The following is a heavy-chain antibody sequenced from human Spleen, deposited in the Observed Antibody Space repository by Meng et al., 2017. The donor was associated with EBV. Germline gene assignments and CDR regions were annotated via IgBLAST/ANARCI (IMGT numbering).Heavy chain of an antibody. Sequence: EVQLLEFVGDLVQPGGSLRLSCAASGFIFRNYALSGARQAPGKGLEWVSMISATGGCSYYADSVKRRFTISRDNSKNTLYLQMNSLRAEDTAIYYCAKDRLPGVRGDFDYWGQGTLVTVSS. D-gene: IGHD3-10*01. CDR3: AKDRLPGVRGDFDY. CDR2: ISATGGCS. V-gene: IGHV3-23*01. CDR1: GFIFRNYA. J-gene: IGHJ4*02.